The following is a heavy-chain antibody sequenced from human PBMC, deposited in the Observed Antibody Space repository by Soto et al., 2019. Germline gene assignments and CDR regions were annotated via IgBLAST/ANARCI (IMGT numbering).Heavy chain of an antibody. CDR1: GFTFISYA. CDR3: PKENGYSSSWFEFDY. J-gene: IGHJ4*02. V-gene: IGHV3-23*01. CDR2: ISGSGGST. Sequence: PGGFLRLSCAASGFTFISYAMSWIRQAQGKGLEWVSAISGSGGSTYYADSVKGRFTISRDNSKNTLYLQMNSLRAEDTAVYYCPKENGYSSSWFEFDYWGQGTLVTVSS. D-gene: IGHD6-13*01.